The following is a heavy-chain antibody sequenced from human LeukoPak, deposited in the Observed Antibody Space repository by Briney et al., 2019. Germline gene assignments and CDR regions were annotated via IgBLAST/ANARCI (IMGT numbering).Heavy chain of an antibody. J-gene: IGHJ4*02. Sequence: SETLSLTCTISGGSIGGDHWSWIRQAPGEGLEWIGYISYTGSTSYNPSLRSRVTISLNTPENQFSLRLTSVTAADAAVYYCARAVTGTSLVDFWGQGTLVAVSS. V-gene: IGHV4-59*01. CDR1: GGSIGGDH. D-gene: IGHD6-19*01. CDR2: ISYTGST. CDR3: ARAVTGTSLVDF.